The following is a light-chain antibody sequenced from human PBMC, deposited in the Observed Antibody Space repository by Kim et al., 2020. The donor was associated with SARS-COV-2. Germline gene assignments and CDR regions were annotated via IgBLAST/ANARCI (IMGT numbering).Light chain of an antibody. J-gene: IGKJ3*01. CDR1: QSVSSD. V-gene: IGKV3-11*01. CDR3: QQRSTWPPA. Sequence: LSPGERATLSCRACQSVSSDLARYQQKPGQAPRLHLYDASHRATGIPARFSGCGSGTHFTLTNSSLEPEEVAGDCCQQRSTWPPAFGPGTKVDIK. CDR2: DAS.